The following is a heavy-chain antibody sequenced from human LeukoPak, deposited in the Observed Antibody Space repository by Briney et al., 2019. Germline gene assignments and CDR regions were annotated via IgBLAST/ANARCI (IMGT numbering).Heavy chain of an antibody. J-gene: IGHJ2*01. CDR1: GGSFSGYY. V-gene: IGHV4-34*01. D-gene: IGHD6-13*01. CDR3: ARVSSSWYQDWYFDL. CDR2: INHSGST. Sequence: TSETLSLTCAVYGGSFSGYYWSWIRQPPGKGLEWIGEINHSGSTNYNPSLKSRVTISVDTSKNQFSLKLSSVTAADTAVYYCARVSSSWYQDWYFDLWGRGTLVTVSS.